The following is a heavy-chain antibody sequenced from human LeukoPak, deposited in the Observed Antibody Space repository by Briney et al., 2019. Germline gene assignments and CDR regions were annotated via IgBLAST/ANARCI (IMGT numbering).Heavy chain of an antibody. CDR1: GYTPTSYD. CDR3: ARGPPNWGYDY. D-gene: IGHD7-27*01. CDR2: MSPNSGDT. V-gene: IGHV1-8*01. J-gene: IGHJ4*02. Sequence: ASVKVSCTASGYTPTSYDFNWVRQATGQRPEWMGWMSPNSGDTGYAQKFQDRVTMTRNTSISTAYMELSSLRSGDTAVYYCARGPPNWGYDYWGPGTLVTVSS.